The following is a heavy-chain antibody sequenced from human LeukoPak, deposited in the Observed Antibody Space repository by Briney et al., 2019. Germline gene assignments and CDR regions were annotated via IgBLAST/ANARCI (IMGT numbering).Heavy chain of an antibody. CDR2: INPNSGGT. CDR3: ARGSMIRGAAPYYYFYMDV. V-gene: IGHV1-2*02. Sequence: GASVKVSCKASGYTFSGYYMHWVRQAPGQGLEWVGWINPNSGGTNYAQKFQGRVTMTRDTSISTAYMELSRLRSDDTAVYYCARGSMIRGAAPYYYFYMDVWGKGTTVTISS. J-gene: IGHJ6*03. CDR1: GYTFSGYY. D-gene: IGHD3-10*01.